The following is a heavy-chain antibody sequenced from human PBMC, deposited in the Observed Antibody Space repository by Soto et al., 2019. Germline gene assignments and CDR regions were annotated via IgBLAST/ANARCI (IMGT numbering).Heavy chain of an antibody. CDR2: LSNSGSTK. Sequence: EVQXVESGGDMVQPGGSLXXSXXXXXXXXXSHXVXXXRQATGKGLESLTYLSNSGSTKHYADSVKGRLTISRDNAKNSVFLQMNSLRDEDTAICYCPRVDLGDALDSWGQATVVTGSS. CDR1: XXXXXSHX. CDR3: PRVDLGDALDS. V-gene: IGHV3-48*03. J-gene: IGHJ4*02. D-gene: IGHD2-21*02.